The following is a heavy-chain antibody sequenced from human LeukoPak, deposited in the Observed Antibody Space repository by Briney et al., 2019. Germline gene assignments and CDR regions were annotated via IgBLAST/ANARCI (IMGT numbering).Heavy chain of an antibody. CDR1: GFTFSSYS. V-gene: IGHV3-21*01. Sequence: GGSLRLSCAASGFTFSSYSMTWVRPAPGKGLEWVSSISSSSSYIHYADSVKGRFTISRDNAKNSLYLQMNSLRAEDTAVYYCASAGIAVAGTHYWGQGTLVTVSS. D-gene: IGHD6-19*01. J-gene: IGHJ4*02. CDR2: ISSSSSYI. CDR3: ASAGIAVAGTHY.